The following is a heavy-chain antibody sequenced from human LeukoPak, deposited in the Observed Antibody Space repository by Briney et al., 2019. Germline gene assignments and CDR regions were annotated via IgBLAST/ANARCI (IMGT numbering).Heavy chain of an antibody. CDR3: ARDIVVPAAIPGYFDY. CDR1: GFTFSDYY. D-gene: IGHD2-2*02. CDR2: ISSSGSTI. V-gene: IGHV3-11*01. Sequence: GGSLRLSCAASGFTFSDYYKSWIRQAPGKGLEWVSYISSSGSTIYYADSVKGRFTISRDNAKNSLYLQMNSLRAEDTAVYYCARDIVVPAAIPGYFDYWGQGTLVTVSS. J-gene: IGHJ4*02.